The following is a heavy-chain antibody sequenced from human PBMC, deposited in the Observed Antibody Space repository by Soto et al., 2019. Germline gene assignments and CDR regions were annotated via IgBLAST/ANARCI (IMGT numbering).Heavy chain of an antibody. V-gene: IGHV1-69*04. CDR3: ARDRPLVIAAAGTILDY. CDR1: GGTFSSYT. J-gene: IGHJ4*02. Sequence: GASVKVSCKASGGTFSSYTISWVRQAPGQGLEWMGRIIPILGIANYAQKFQGRVTITADKSTSTAYMEQSSLRSEDTAVYYCARDRPLVIAAAGTILDYWGQGTLVTVSS. CDR2: IIPILGIA. D-gene: IGHD6-13*01.